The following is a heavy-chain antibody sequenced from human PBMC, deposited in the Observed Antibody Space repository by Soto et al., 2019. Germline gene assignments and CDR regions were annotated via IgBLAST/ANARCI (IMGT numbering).Heavy chain of an antibody. V-gene: IGHV4-39*01. CDR3: ARPSPDIVVVPAAMGEVWFDP. Sequence: SETLSLTCTVSVGSISSSSYYWGWIRQPPGKGLEWIGSIYYSGSTYYNPSLKSRVTISVDTSKNQFSLKLSSVTAADTAVYYCARPSPDIVVVPAAMGEVWFDPWGQGTLVTVPS. D-gene: IGHD2-2*01. CDR1: VGSISSSSYY. J-gene: IGHJ5*02. CDR2: IYYSGST.